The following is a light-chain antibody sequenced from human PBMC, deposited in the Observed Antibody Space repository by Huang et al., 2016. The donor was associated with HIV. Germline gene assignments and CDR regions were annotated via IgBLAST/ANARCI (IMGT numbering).Light chain of an antibody. V-gene: IGKV3-15*01. Sequence: EIVMTQSPATVSVSPGERATLACRASQSVGSSLAWYQQEPGQAPRLLIHGASTRATGIPARISGSGSGTEFTLTISSLQSEDFAVYYCQQYSNWPPTFGQGTKVEIK. CDR1: QSVGSS. CDR3: QQYSNWPPT. J-gene: IGKJ1*01. CDR2: GAS.